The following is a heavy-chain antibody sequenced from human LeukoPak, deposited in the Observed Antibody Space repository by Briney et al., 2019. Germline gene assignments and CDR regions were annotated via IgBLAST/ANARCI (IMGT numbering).Heavy chain of an antibody. Sequence: ASVKVSCKASGYTFTSYVINWVRQATGQGLEWMGWMNPNSGNTGYAQKFQGRVTMTRNTSISTAYMELSSLRSEDTAVYYCARLAISGWYRQLRIVDYWGQGTLVTVSS. CDR1: GYTFTSYV. CDR3: ARLAISGWYRQLRIVDY. D-gene: IGHD6-19*01. CDR2: MNPNSGNT. V-gene: IGHV1-8*01. J-gene: IGHJ4*02.